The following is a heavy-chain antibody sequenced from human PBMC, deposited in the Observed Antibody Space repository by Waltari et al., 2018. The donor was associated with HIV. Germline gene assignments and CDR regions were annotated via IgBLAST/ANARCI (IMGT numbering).Heavy chain of an antibody. D-gene: IGHD3-10*01. CDR2: IKYDSTDE. J-gene: IGHJ4*02. V-gene: IGHV3-30*02. Sequence: VRLVGAGGGVSPPRGASGTPCSASGSSFNNFGLHRVRQVPDKGLKWLAFIKYDSTDEMFLDSVKARFAISRDNTNNTIILQMSGLRTDDTAIYFCAKDFKPRGVDPAFLDNWGPGTLVTVSS. CDR3: AKDFKPRGVDPAFLDN. CDR1: GSSFNNFG.